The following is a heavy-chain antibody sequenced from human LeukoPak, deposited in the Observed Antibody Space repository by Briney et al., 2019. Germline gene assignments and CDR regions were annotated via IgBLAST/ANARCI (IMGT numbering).Heavy chain of an antibody. Sequence: GGSLRLSCAASGFTFSSYGMHWVRQAPGKGLEWVAVIWYDGSNKYYADSVKGRFTISRDNSKNTLYLQMNSLRAEDTAVYYCAREGGRSSWYSYYYGMDVWGQGTTVTVSS. D-gene: IGHD6-13*01. CDR3: AREGGRSSWYSYYYGMDV. V-gene: IGHV3-33*01. CDR1: GFTFSSYG. CDR2: IWYDGSNK. J-gene: IGHJ6*02.